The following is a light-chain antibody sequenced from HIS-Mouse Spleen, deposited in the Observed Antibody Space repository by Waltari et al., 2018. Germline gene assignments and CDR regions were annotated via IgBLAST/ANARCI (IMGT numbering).Light chain of an antibody. CDR1: SSDVGSYNL. Sequence: QSALTQPASVSGSPGQSITISCTGTSSDVGSYNLVSWYQQHPGKAPKLMIYEGSKRPEGGSNRFSGAKSGNTASLTSSGVQAEDEADYYCCAYAGSSTSVVFGGGTKLTVL. V-gene: IGLV2-23*01. CDR3: CAYAGSSTSVV. J-gene: IGLJ2*01. CDR2: EGS.